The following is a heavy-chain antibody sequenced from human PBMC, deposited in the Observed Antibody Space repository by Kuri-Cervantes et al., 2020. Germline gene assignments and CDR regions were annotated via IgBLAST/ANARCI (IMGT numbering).Heavy chain of an antibody. CDR1: GFTLNPYG. CDR2: ISHGFDII. D-gene: IGHD3/OR15-3a*01. CDR3: TTDPDWPVARGYYYYYYMDV. Sequence: GESLKISCVASGFTLNPYGMSWVRQAPGKGLEGVSYISHGFDIIYYTDSVKGRFTISKDNAKSSLYLQMNSLKAEDTAVYYCTTDPDWPVARGYYYYYYMDVWGKGTTVTVSS. V-gene: IGHV3-48*01. J-gene: IGHJ6*03.